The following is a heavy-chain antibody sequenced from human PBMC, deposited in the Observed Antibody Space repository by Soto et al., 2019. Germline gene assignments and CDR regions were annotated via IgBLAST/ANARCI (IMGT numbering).Heavy chain of an antibody. CDR1: KFIFNNTW. Sequence: EVQLVESGGDLVKPGGSLRVSCAASKFIFNNTWMNWVRQAPGKGLEWVGRIKSISDGGTTDYAAPVKGRFTISRDESTNTLYLQMSSLKTEDTAVYYCTTDRTVIMSFGDLSAERFFCRGMDVWGQGTTVIVSS. CDR3: TTDRTVIMSFGDLSAERFFCRGMDV. J-gene: IGHJ6*02. D-gene: IGHD3-10*01. CDR2: IKSISDGGTT. V-gene: IGHV3-15*01.